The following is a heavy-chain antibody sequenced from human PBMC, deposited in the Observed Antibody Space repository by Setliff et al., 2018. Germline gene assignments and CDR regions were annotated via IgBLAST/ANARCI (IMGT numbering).Heavy chain of an antibody. J-gene: IGHJ6*02. CDR3: ARDHVYGSQYYYYYYGMDV. CDR2: IKQDGSEK. Sequence: GGSQRLSCAASGFTFSRYWMSWVRQAPGKGLEWVANIKQDGSEKYYVDSVKGRFTISRDNAKNSLYLQMNSLRAEDTAVYYCARDHVYGSQYYYYYYGMDVWGQGTTVTVSS. V-gene: IGHV3-7*01. D-gene: IGHD3-10*01. CDR1: GFTFSRYW.